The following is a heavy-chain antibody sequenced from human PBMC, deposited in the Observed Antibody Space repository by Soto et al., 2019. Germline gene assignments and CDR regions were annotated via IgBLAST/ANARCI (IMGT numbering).Heavy chain of an antibody. Sequence: EVQLVESGGGFVKPGGSLRLSCAASGFTFSNAWMNWVRQAPGKGLEWVGRIKSKTDGGTTDYAAPVKGRFTISRDDSKNTLYLQMNSLKTEDTAVYYCTTEEGDSSWSSPFDYWGQGTLVTVSS. CDR2: IKSKTDGGTT. CDR3: TTEEGDSSWSSPFDY. CDR1: GFTFSNAW. J-gene: IGHJ4*02. D-gene: IGHD6-13*01. V-gene: IGHV3-15*07.